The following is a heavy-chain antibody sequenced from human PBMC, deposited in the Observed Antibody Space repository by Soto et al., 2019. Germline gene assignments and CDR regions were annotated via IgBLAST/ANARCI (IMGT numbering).Heavy chain of an antibody. CDR2: INHSRST. D-gene: IGHD1-20*01. V-gene: IGHV4-34*01. Sequence: SETLSLTCAVYGVSFSGYYWSWVRQPPGKGLEWIGEINHSRSTNYNPSLKSRVTISVDTSKNQFSLKLSSVTAADTAVYYCARGLSSNWNYYYYMDVWGKGTTVTVSS. CDR1: GVSFSGYY. CDR3: ARGLSSNWNYYYYMDV. J-gene: IGHJ6*03.